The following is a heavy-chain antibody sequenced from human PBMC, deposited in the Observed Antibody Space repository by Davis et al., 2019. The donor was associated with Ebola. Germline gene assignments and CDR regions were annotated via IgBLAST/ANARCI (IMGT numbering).Heavy chain of an antibody. V-gene: IGHV3-30*18. CDR3: AKGGAPGP. Sequence: GESLKISCAASGFTFSSYGMHWVRQAPGKGLEWVAVISYDGSNKYYADSVKGRFTISRDNSKNTLYLQMNRLRAEDTAVYYCAKGGAPGPWGQGTLVTVSS. CDR2: ISYDGSNK. CDR1: GFTFSSYG. D-gene: IGHD3-16*01. J-gene: IGHJ5*02.